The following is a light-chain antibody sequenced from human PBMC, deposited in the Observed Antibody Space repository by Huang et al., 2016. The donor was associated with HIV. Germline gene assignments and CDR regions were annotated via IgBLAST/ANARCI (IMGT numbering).Light chain of an antibody. J-gene: IGKJ1*01. Sequence: EIVLTQSPGTLSLSPGERATLACRASQSLSSYYLAWYQQKPGQAPRLLIYGASNRATCIPARFSCIGSGTDFSLTISRLEPEDFAEYFCQYYCTSPTWTFGQGTKVEIK. CDR3: QYYCTSPTWT. CDR2: GAS. V-gene: IGKV3-20*01. CDR1: QSLSSYY.